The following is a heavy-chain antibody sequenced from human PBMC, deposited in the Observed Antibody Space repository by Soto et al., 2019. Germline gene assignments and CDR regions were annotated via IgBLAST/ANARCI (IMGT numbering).Heavy chain of an antibody. CDR1: GGSISSSSYY. CDR2: IYYSGST. J-gene: IGHJ6*03. CDR3: ARLTWGGSGGTNEEWEYYYYYYMDV. V-gene: IGHV4-39*01. Sequence: SETLSLTCTVSGGSISSSSYYWGWIRQPPGKGLEWIGSIYYSGSTYYNPSLKSRVTISVDTSKNQFSLKLSSVTAADTAVYYCARLTWGGSGGTNEEWEYYYYYYMDVWGKGTTVT. D-gene: IGHD2-15*01.